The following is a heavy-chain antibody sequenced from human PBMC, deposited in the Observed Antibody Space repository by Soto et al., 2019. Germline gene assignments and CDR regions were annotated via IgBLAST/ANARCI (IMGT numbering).Heavy chain of an antibody. D-gene: IGHD3-22*01. V-gene: IGHV1-45*02. CDR1: GGTFSSYA. CDR3: ASGRHDASGYFDY. Sequence: SVKVSCKASGGTFSSYAISWVRQAPGQALEWMGWITPFNGNTKYAQKFQDRVTFTGDTSLNTAYMELSSLRSDDTAMFYCASGRHDASGYFDYWGQGTLVTVSS. J-gene: IGHJ4*02. CDR2: ITPFNGNT.